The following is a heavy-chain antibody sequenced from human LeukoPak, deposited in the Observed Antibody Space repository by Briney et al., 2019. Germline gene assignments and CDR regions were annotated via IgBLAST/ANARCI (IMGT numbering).Heavy chain of an antibody. CDR1: GFIFSTYA. CDR2: VSGSGDST. D-gene: IGHD2-21*02. J-gene: IGHJ5*02. Sequence: GGSLRLSCAASGFIFSTYAMSWVRQAPGKGLEWVSTVSGSGDSTYYADSVKGRFTISRDNSKNTVHLQMNSPRVEDTAIYYCAKEIYCVGDCLTDDPWGQGTLVTVSS. V-gene: IGHV3-23*01. CDR3: AKEIYCVGDCLTDDP.